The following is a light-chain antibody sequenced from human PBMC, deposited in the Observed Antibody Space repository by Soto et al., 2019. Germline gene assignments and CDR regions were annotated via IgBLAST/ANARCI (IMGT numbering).Light chain of an antibody. CDR3: SSYTSASALGI. CDR2: EGN. Sequence: QSVLTQPASVSGSPGQSITISCTGTSSDVGTYNLVSWCQQHPGKGPKLMIYEGNKRPSGVSNHFTGSKSGNTASLTISGLQVEDEALYFCSSYTSASALGIFGGGTKLTVL. V-gene: IGLV2-14*02. CDR1: SSDVGTYNL. J-gene: IGLJ2*01.